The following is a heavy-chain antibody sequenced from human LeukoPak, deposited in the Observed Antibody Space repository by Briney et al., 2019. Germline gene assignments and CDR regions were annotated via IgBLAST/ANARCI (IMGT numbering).Heavy chain of an antibody. CDR2: IFYSGST. Sequence: SETLSLTCTVSGGSISTYYWSWIRQPPGKGLEWIGYIFYSGSTNYNPSLKSRVTILVDTSKNQFSLKLSSVTAADTAVYYCARATRYTSSLDYWGQGTLVTVSS. D-gene: IGHD6-6*01. V-gene: IGHV4-59*01. CDR1: GGSISTYY. J-gene: IGHJ4*02. CDR3: ARATRYTSSLDY.